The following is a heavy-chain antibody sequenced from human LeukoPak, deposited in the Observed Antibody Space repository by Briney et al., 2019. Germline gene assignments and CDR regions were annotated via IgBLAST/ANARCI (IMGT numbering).Heavy chain of an antibody. D-gene: IGHD5-12*01. Sequence: SETLSPTCAVYGGSFSDYYWSWIRQPPGKGLEWIGEINHSGSTNYNPSLKSRVTISVDTSKNQFSLKLSSVTAADTAVYYCARGRRVATIGGDFDYWGQGTLVTVSS. V-gene: IGHV4-34*01. CDR2: INHSGST. J-gene: IGHJ4*02. CDR1: GGSFSDYY. CDR3: ARGRRVATIGGDFDY.